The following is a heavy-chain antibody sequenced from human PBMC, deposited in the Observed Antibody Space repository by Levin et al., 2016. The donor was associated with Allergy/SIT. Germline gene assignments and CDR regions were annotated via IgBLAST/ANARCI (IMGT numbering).Heavy chain of an antibody. J-gene: IGHJ4*02. CDR2: ISSSGSTI. V-gene: IGHV3-48*03. Sequence: WIRQPPGKGLEWVSYISSSGSTIYYADSVKGRFTISRDNAKNSLYLQMNSLRAEDTAVYYCARAPSRYCSGGSCYYFDYWGQGTLVTVSS. CDR3: ARAPSRYCSGGSCYYFDY. D-gene: IGHD2-15*01.